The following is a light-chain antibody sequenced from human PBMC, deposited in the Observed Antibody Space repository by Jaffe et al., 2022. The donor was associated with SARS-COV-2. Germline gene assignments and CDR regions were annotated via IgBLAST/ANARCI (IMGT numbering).Light chain of an antibody. V-gene: IGKV1-27*01. J-gene: IGKJ3*01. CDR1: QGIGKY. Sequence: DIQMTQSPSSLSASVGDRVTITCRARQGIGKYLAWYQQKPGKVPKLLIFAASTLQSGVPSRFSGSGSETDFTLTISSLQPEDVATYYCQKYDSAPQGFTFGPGTKVDI. CDR3: QKYDSAPQGFT. CDR2: AAS.